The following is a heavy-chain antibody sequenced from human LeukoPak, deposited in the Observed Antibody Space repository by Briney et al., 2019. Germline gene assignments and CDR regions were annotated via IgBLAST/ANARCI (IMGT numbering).Heavy chain of an antibody. Sequence: GGSLRLSCAASGFTFSSYWMHWVRQAPGKGLVWVSFISSDGSSTIYADSVKGRFTISRDNAKNTLYLQMNSLRAEDTAVYYCARDRRSSWYKFVDYWGQGTLVTVSS. CDR2: ISSDGSST. CDR1: GFTFSSYW. CDR3: ARDRRSSWYKFVDY. V-gene: IGHV3-74*01. J-gene: IGHJ4*02. D-gene: IGHD6-13*01.